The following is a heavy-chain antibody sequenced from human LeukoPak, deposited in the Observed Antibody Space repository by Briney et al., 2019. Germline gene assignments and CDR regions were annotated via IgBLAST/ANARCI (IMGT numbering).Heavy chain of an antibody. D-gene: IGHD5-12*01. CDR2: INQDGSDK. J-gene: IGHJ4*02. CDR1: GFTFPNYW. Sequence: GGSLRLSCAASGFTFPNYWMTWVRQAPGKGLERVAHINQDGSDKNYVDSVRGRFTASRDNAKNSLYLQMNSLRAEDTAVYYCARDSGNSGYDVNDYWGQGTLVSVSS. CDR3: ARDSGNSGYDVNDY. V-gene: IGHV3-7*01.